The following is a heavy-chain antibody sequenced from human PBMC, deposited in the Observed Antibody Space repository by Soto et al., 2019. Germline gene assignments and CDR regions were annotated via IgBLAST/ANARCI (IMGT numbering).Heavy chain of an antibody. CDR2: IYHSGST. CDR1: CGSISSSNW. J-gene: IGHJ3*02. CDR3: ARSRITIFGVVTYDAFDI. V-gene: IGHV4-4*02. Sequence: SETLSLTCAGSCGSISSSNWWSCVRQPPGKGREWIGEIYHSGSTNYNPSLKSRVTISVDKSKNQFSLKLSSVTAADTAVYYCARSRITIFGVVTYDAFDIWGQGTMVTVSS. D-gene: IGHD3-3*01.